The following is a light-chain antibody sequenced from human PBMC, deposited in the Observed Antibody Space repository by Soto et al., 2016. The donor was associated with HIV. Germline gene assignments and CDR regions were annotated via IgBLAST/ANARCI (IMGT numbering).Light chain of an antibody. J-gene: IGLJ2*01. CDR2: GKN. CDR1: SLRSYY. V-gene: IGLV3-19*01. Sequence: SSELTQDPAVSVALGQTVRITCQGDSLRSYYASWYQQKPGQAPVVVIYGKNNRPSGIPDRFSGSNSGNTASLTITGAQAEDEADYYCNSRDSSGNLVVFGGGTKLTVL. CDR3: NSRDSSGNLVV.